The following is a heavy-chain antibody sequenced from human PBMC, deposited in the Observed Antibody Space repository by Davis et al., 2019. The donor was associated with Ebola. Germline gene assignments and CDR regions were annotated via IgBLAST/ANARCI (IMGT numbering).Heavy chain of an antibody. CDR1: GYRFTSYY. CDR2: INPITGGT. CDR3: AREGGRYYDSSGYAFDI. V-gene: IGHV1-46*01. D-gene: IGHD3-22*01. J-gene: IGHJ3*02. Sequence: ASVKVSCKASGYRFTSYYMHWVRQAPGQGLEWMGIINPITGGTSYAQNFQVRVNMTRDTSTSTVYMESSSLRSEDTAMYYCAREGGRYYDSSGYAFDIWGQGTMVKVSS.